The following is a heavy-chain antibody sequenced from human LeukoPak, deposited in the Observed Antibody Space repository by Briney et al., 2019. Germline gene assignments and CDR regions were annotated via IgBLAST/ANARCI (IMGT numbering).Heavy chain of an antibody. J-gene: IGHJ4*02. Sequence: SEALSLTCTVSGGSISSYYWSGIRQPPGKGLEWIGSIYYSGSTYYNPSLKSRVTISVDTSKNPFSLQLSSVTAADTAVYYCATGGDGSPFHYCGQGPLVTVSS. V-gene: IGHV4-59*05. CDR1: GGSISSYY. CDR3: ATGGDGSPFHY. D-gene: IGHD5-24*01. CDR2: IYYSGST.